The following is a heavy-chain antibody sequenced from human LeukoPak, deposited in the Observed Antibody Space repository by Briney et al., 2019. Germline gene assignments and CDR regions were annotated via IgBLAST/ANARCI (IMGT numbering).Heavy chain of an antibody. V-gene: IGHV4-39*01. D-gene: IGHD6-6*01. CDR2: IYYSGST. J-gene: IGHJ5*02. CDR1: GGSISSSRYY. CDR3: ARRDIAARLNWFDP. Sequence: PSETLSLTCTVSGGSISSSRYYWGWIRQPPGKGLEWIGNIYYSGSTYYNPSLKSRVTISLDTSKNQFSLKLSFVTAADTAVYYCARRDIAARLNWFDPWGQGTLVTVSS.